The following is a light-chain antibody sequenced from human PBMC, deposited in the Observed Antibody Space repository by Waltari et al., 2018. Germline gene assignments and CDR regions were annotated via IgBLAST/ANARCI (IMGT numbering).Light chain of an antibody. V-gene: IGKV3-20*01. CDR3: QMYVRLPAT. Sequence: EIVLTQSPGTLSLSQGERATLSCRASQSVSRSLAWYQQKPGQTPRLLIYDASRRATGIPDRFSGSGSGTDFSLTISRVEPEDFAVYYCQMYVRLPATFGQGTKVEVK. J-gene: IGKJ1*01. CDR1: QSVSRS. CDR2: DAS.